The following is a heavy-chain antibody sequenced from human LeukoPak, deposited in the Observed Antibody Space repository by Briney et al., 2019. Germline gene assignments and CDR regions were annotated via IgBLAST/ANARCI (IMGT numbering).Heavy chain of an antibody. J-gene: IGHJ4*02. CDR3: ARGVVGTYFDS. Sequence: SETLSLTCAVYGGSFSGYYWSWIRQPPGKGLEWIGEINHSGSTNYNPSLKSRVTISVDTSKNQFSLKLSSVTAADTAMYYCARGVVGTYFDSWGQGTLVTVSS. D-gene: IGHD6-19*01. CDR1: GGSFSGYY. CDR2: INHSGST. V-gene: IGHV4-34*01.